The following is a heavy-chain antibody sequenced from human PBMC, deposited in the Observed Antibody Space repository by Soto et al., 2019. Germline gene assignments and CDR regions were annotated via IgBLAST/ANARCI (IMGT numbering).Heavy chain of an antibody. V-gene: IGHV3-21*01. Sequence: PVRALRLSCAPPGFTFRSYMSYRFRQAQGKGLEWVSSISSSSSNIYYTVSVKGRFTISRDNAKNSLYLQMNSLRAEDTAVYYCARSGYNSGWYYAFDIWGQGTMVTVSS. J-gene: IGHJ3*02. CDR2: ISSSSSNI. D-gene: IGHD6-19*01. CDR1: GFTFRSYM. CDR3: ARSGYNSGWYYAFDI.